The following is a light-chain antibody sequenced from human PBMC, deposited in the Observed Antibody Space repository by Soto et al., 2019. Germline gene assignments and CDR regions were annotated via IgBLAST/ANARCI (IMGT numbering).Light chain of an antibody. CDR1: ESVTIR. CDR3: EQYDSRSPWT. CDR2: DAS. V-gene: IGKV1-5*01. J-gene: IGKJ1*01. Sequence: DIPLTQSPSSLSASVGDRVTITCRASESVTIRLAWYQQKPGKAPRLLIYDASTLEGGVPSRFSASGSGTEFTLTISSLQPDDFATYYCEQYDSRSPWTFGQGTKIEIK.